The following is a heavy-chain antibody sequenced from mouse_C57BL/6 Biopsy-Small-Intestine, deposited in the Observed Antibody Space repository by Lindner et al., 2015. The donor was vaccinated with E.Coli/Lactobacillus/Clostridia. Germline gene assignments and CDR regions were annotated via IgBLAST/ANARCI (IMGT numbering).Heavy chain of an antibody. CDR3: AREGTGTGSFYYAMDY. CDR2: IYPGDGDT. CDR1: GYAFSSPW. V-gene: IGHV1-82*01. J-gene: IGHJ4*01. Sequence: VQLQESGPELVKPGASVKISCKASGYAFSSPWMNWVKQRPGKGLEWIGRIYPGDGDTNYNGKFKGKATLTADKSSNTAYMQLSSLTSEDSAVYFCAREGTGTGSFYYAMDYWGQGTSVTVSS. D-gene: IGHD4-1*01.